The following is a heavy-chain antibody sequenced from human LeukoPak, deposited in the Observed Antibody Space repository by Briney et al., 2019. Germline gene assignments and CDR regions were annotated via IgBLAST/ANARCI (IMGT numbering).Heavy chain of an antibody. D-gene: IGHD5/OR15-5a*01. Sequence: PGGSVTLSCAACRYPLWGYCVRWARQAPGKGLEWLSYIRDGRSSRSSAYSVKARLSISRDNRKNSVYLQMNSLRDENAAVYYCAGGVYGYNAFDYWGQGTLVSVSS. J-gene: IGHJ4*02. CDR3: AGGVYGYNAFDY. CDR1: RYPLWGYC. CDR2: IRDGRSSR. V-gene: IGHV3-48*02.